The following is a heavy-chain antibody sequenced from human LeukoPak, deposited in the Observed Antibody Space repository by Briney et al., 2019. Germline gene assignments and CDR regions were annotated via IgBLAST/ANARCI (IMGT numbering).Heavy chain of an antibody. D-gene: IGHD4-17*01. CDR2: IYYSGST. J-gene: IGHJ4*02. CDR1: GGSVSSGSYY. Sequence: PSETLSLTCTVSGGSVSSGSYYWSWIRQPPGKGLEWIGYIYYSGSTNYNPSLKSRVTISVDTSKNQFSLKLSSVTAADTVVYYCARDSTTVMADYWGQGTLVTVSS. CDR3: ARDSTTVMADY. V-gene: IGHV4-61*01.